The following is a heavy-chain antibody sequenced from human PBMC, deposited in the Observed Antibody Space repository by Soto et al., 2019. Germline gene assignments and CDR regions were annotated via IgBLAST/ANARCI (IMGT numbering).Heavy chain of an antibody. J-gene: IGHJ6*03. Sequence: GGSLRLSCAASGFTFSDHYMSWIRQTPGKGLECVSNIKKNGSEKHYVDSLKGRFTISRDNAKNSLYLQMNSLRAEDTAVYYCARDYYYYIDVWGKGTTVTVSS. V-gene: IGHV3-7*01. CDR1: GFTFSDHY. CDR2: IKKNGSEK. CDR3: ARDYYYYIDV.